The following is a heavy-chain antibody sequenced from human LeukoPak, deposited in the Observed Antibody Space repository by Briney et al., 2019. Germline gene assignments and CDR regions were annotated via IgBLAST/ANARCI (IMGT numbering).Heavy chain of an antibody. CDR1: GGSISSYY. V-gene: IGHV4-59*08. CDR2: IYYSGST. Sequence: SETLSLTCTVSGGSISSYYWSWIRQPPGKGLEWIGYIYYSGSTNYNPSLKSRVTISVDTSKNQFSLKLSSVTAADTAVYYCARSRFAKGVLSRFDYWGQGALVTVSS. CDR3: ARSRFAKGVLSRFDY. J-gene: IGHJ4*02.